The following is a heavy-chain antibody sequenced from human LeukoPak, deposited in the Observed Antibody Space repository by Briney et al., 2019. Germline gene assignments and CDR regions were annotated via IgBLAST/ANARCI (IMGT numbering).Heavy chain of an antibody. CDR3: AKDFTSSRYCSGGSCFPYFDY. CDR1: GFTFSSYA. Sequence: GGSLRLSCAASGFTFSSYAMSWDRQAPGKGLEWVSAISGSGGSTYYADSVKGRFTISRDNSKNTLYLQMNSLRAEDTAVYYCAKDFTSSRYCSGGSCFPYFDYWGQGTLVTVSS. D-gene: IGHD2-15*01. CDR2: ISGSGGST. V-gene: IGHV3-23*01. J-gene: IGHJ4*02.